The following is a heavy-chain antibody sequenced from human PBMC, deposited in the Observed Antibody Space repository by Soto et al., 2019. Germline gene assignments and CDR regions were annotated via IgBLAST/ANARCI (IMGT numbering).Heavy chain of an antibody. CDR2: ISSSSSTI. Sequence: EVQLVESGGGLVQPGGSLRLSCAASGFTFSSYSMNWVRQAPGKGLEWVSYISSSSSTIYYADSVKGRFTISRDNAKNSLYLQINSLRDEDTAVYYCAREDTAMGYRFDYWGQGTLVTVSS. D-gene: IGHD5-18*01. CDR3: AREDTAMGYRFDY. CDR1: GFTFSSYS. J-gene: IGHJ4*02. V-gene: IGHV3-48*02.